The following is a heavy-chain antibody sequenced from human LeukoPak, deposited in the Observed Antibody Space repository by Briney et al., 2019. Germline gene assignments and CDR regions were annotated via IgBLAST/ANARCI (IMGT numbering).Heavy chain of an antibody. V-gene: IGHV1-2*02. Sequence: ASVKVSCKASGYTFTGYYMHWGRQAPGQGLEWMGWINPNSGGTNYAQKFQGRVTMTRDTSISTAYMELSRLRSDDTAVYYCARVWGDRPNWYFDLWGRGTLVTVSS. J-gene: IGHJ2*01. CDR1: GYTFTGYY. CDR2: INPNSGGT. D-gene: IGHD3-16*01. CDR3: ARVWGDRPNWYFDL.